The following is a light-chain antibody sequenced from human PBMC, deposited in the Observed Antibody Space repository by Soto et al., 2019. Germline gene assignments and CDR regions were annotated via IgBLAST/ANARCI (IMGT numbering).Light chain of an antibody. CDR3: QTWGRGIVV. CDR1: SGHRNYA. Sequence: QLVLTQSPSASASLGASVNLTCTLTSGHRNYAIAWHQQQPERGPRFLMRLNSDGSHSKGDGIPDRFSGSSSGAERYLIISSLQSEDEADYYCQTWGRGIVVFGGGTQLTVL. CDR2: LNSDGSH. V-gene: IGLV4-69*01. J-gene: IGLJ2*01.